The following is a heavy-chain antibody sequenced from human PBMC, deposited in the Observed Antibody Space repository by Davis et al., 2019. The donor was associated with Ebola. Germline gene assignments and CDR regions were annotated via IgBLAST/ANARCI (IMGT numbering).Heavy chain of an antibody. CDR3: ARDIQCTNGVCYTHYYYYGMDV. J-gene: IGHJ6*02. V-gene: IGHV1-18*01. D-gene: IGHD2-8*01. Sequence: ASVKVSCKASGYTFTSYGISWVRQAPGQGLEWMGWISAYNGNTNYAQKLQGRVTMTTDTSTSTAYMELSSLRSEDTAVYYCARDIQCTNGVCYTHYYYYGMDVWGQGTTVTVSS. CDR2: ISAYNGNT. CDR1: GYTFTSYG.